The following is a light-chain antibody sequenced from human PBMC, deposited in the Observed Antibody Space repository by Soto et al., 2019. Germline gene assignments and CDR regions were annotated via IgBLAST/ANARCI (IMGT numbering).Light chain of an antibody. Sequence: EIVMTQSPATLSVSPGERATLSCRASQSVSSKLAWYQQKPGQAPRLLIYGASTRATGIPARFSGSGSGTEFTLIISSVQSEDFAVYYCQQYNKWYTFGQGTKLEIK. CDR3: QQYNKWYT. CDR1: QSVSSK. V-gene: IGKV3-15*01. CDR2: GAS. J-gene: IGKJ2*01.